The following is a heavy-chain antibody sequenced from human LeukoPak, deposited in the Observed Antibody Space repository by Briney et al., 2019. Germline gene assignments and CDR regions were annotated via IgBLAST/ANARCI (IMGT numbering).Heavy chain of an antibody. CDR1: GVTFGSYW. V-gene: IGHV3-7*04. CDR3: AWGCNGWYPNWFDP. Sequence: GGSLRLSCAASGVTFGSYWMTWVRQAPGKGLEWVANIKQDGSEKYYVDSVKGRFTISRDNAKSSLYLQMNSLRAEDTAVYYCAWGCNGWYPNWFDPCGQGTLVTVSS. CDR2: IKQDGSEK. D-gene: IGHD6-19*01. J-gene: IGHJ5*02.